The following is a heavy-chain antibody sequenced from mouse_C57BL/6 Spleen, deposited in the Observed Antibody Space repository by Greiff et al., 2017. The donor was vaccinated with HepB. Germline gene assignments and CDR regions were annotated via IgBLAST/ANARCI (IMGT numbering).Heavy chain of an antibody. Sequence: EVQGVESGGDLVKPGGSLKLSCAASGFTFSSYGMSWVRQTPDKRLEWVATISSGGSYTYYPDSVKGRCTISRDNAKNTLYLQMSSLKSEDTAMYYCARRNKGFAYWGQGTLVTVSA. CDR1: GFTFSSYG. V-gene: IGHV5-6*01. CDR2: ISSGGSYT. J-gene: IGHJ3*01. CDR3: ARRNKGFAY.